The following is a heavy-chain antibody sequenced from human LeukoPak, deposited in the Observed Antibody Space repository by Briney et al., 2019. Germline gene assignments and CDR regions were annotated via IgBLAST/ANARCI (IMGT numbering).Heavy chain of an antibody. J-gene: IGHJ5*02. CDR3: ARHSGWFDL. CDR2: IYYSGST. V-gene: IGHV4-59*08. CDR1: GGSISSYY. Sequence: SETLSLTCTVSGGSISSYYWNWIRQPPGKGLEWIGYIYYSGSTNYNPSLKSRVTISVDTSKNQFSLKLSSLTAADTAAYYCARHSGWFDLWGQGTLVTVSS. D-gene: IGHD1-1*01.